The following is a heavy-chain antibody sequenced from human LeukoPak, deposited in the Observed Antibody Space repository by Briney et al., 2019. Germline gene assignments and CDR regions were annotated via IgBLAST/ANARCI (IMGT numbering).Heavy chain of an antibody. CDR2: INTDGSSA. J-gene: IGHJ4*02. Sequence: GGSLRLSCAASGFTFSTYWMHWVRQAPGKGLVWVSHINTDGSSATYADSVKGRFTISRDNAKNTLYLQMNSLRAEDTAVYYCTREVSTTNGDLDYWGQGTPVTVSS. CDR3: TREVSTTNGDLDY. D-gene: IGHD4-17*01. V-gene: IGHV3-74*01. CDR1: GFTFSTYW.